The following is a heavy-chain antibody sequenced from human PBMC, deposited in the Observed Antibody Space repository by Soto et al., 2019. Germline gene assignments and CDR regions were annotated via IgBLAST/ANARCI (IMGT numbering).Heavy chain of an antibody. CDR3: AKGRSYYYYYGVDV. V-gene: IGHV3-23*01. J-gene: IGHJ6*02. CDR2: IIDSGAST. CDR1: GFTFSSYA. Sequence: GSLRRSCSASGFTFSSYAMSWVRQAPGKGLEWVSAIIDSGASTYYADSVKGRFTISRDNSKSTLYLQMNSLRAEDTALYYCAKGRSYYYYYGVDVWGQGTTVTVSS.